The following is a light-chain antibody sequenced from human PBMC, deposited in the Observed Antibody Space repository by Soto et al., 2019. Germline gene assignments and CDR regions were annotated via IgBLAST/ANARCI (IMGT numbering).Light chain of an antibody. CDR3: QRYTSAPAT. J-gene: IGKJ4*01. CDR2: AAA. V-gene: IGKV1-27*01. Sequence: DIQMTQSPSSLSASLGDRVTITCRASQGISNYLAWYQQKPGKVPQLLIYAAATWHSGVPSRFSGSGSGTDFTLTISLLQPEDVSTYYWQRYTSAPATFGGGTRVEIK. CDR1: QGISNY.